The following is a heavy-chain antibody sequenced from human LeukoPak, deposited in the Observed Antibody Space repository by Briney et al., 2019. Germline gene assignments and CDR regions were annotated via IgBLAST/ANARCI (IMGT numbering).Heavy chain of an antibody. CDR3: ARDGVAGGELFAD. Sequence: GGSLRLSCAASGFTFSSYSMNWVRQAPEKGLEWVSSISSSSSYIYYADSVKGRFTISRDNAKNSLYLQMNSLRAEDTAVYYCARDGVAGGELFADWGQGTLVTVSS. V-gene: IGHV3-21*04. CDR1: GFTFSSYS. D-gene: IGHD3-10*01. J-gene: IGHJ4*02. CDR2: ISSSSSYI.